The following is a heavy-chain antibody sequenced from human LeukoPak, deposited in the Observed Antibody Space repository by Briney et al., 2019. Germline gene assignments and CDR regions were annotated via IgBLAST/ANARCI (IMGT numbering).Heavy chain of an antibody. CDR3: ARTSCSSTSCYNYYYYGMDV. CDR2: IYPGDSDT. Sequence: GESLKISCKGSGYSFTNYWIGWVRQMPGKGLEWMGIIYPGDSDTRYSPSFQGQVTISADKSISTAYLQWSSLKASDTAMYYCARTSCSSTSCYNYYYYGMDVWGQGTTVTVSS. CDR1: GYSFTNYW. J-gene: IGHJ6*02. D-gene: IGHD2-2*01. V-gene: IGHV5-51*01.